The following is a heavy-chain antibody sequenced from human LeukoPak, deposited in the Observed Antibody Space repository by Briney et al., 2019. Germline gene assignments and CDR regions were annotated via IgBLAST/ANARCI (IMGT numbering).Heavy chain of an antibody. CDR2: INPNSGGT. Sequence: ASVTVSFKASGYTFTGYYMHWVRQAPGQGLEWMGWINPNSGGTNYAQKFQGRVTMTRDTSISTAYMELSRLRSDDTAVYYCARVPRIAVVGTDFDYWGQGTLVTVSS. CDR3: ARVPRIAVVGTDFDY. CDR1: GYTFTGYY. J-gene: IGHJ4*02. V-gene: IGHV1-2*02. D-gene: IGHD6-19*01.